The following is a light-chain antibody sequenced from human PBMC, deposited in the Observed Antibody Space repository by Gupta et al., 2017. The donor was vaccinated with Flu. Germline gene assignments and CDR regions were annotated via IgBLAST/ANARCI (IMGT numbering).Light chain of an antibody. CDR3: AVWDNGLSGPV. Sequence: RVTISCSGSSSNSGSNAVNWYQQLPGTVPRLLIYSNNQRPSGVPDRFSASKSGTSASLAISGLQSEDEADYYCAVWDNGLSGPVFGTGTKVT. J-gene: IGLJ1*01. V-gene: IGLV1-44*01. CDR2: SNN. CDR1: SSNSGSNA.